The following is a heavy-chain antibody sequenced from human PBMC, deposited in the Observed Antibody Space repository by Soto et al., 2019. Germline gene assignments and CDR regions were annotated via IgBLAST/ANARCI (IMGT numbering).Heavy chain of an antibody. Sequence: SETLSLTCTVSGGSVTPFYWTWIRQPPLKGLEWIGNIYFSGSTNCNPSLQSRVTMSIDTSKNQFSLHLSSVTAADTAVYYCAKRSQDYADWFDPWGQGTLVPVSS. V-gene: IGHV4-59*02. J-gene: IGHJ5*02. CDR3: AKRSQDYADWFDP. D-gene: IGHD3-16*01. CDR1: GGSVTPFY. CDR2: IYFSGST.